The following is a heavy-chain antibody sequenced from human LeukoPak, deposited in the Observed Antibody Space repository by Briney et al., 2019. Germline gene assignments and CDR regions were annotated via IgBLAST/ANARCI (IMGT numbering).Heavy chain of an antibody. CDR3: ARFTSSTSRRAFDP. J-gene: IGHJ5*02. CDR2: IYYSGST. V-gene: IGHV4-39*07. Sequence: PSETLSLTCTVSGGSISSSSYYWGWIRQPPGKGLEWIGSIYYSGSTYYNPSLKSRVTISVDRSKNQFSLKLSSVTAADTAVYYCARFTSSTSRRAFDPWAREPWSPSPQ. D-gene: IGHD2-2*01. CDR1: GGSISSSSYY.